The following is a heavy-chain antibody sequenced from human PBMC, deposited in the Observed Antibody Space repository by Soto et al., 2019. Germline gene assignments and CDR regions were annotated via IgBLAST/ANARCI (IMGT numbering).Heavy chain of an antibody. D-gene: IGHD3-10*01. Sequence: EVQLVESGGGLVKPGGSLRLSCAASGFTFSTYSMNWVRQAPGKGLEWVAAISSASLYIYYADSLKGRFTISRDNAKNSLYLQMNSLRAEDTAVYYCARVAVPGYYGLGSYVNWGQGTLVTVSS. CDR1: GFTFSTYS. CDR2: ISSASLYI. CDR3: ARVAVPGYYGLGSYVN. V-gene: IGHV3-21*01. J-gene: IGHJ4*02.